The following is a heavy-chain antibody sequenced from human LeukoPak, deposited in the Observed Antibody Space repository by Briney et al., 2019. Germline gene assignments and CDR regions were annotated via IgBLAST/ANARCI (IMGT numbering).Heavy chain of an antibody. CDR1: VGTFSRYA. Sequence: SVKVSCMGSVGTFSRYAISWVRQAPGDGLEWMGGVIPIFVTANFAQKFQGRVTITADESTSTAYMELGSMRSEDTAVYYCARNIVVVPEDDYYYSYMDVWGKGTTVTVSS. V-gene: IGHV1-69*01. D-gene: IGHD2-2*01. J-gene: IGHJ6*03. CDR3: ARNIVVVPEDDYYYSYMDV. CDR2: VIPIFVTA.